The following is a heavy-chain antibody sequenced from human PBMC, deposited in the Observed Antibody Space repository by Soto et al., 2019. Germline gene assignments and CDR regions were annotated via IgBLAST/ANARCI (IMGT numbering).Heavy chain of an antibody. J-gene: IGHJ4*02. CDR2: INSDGSST. V-gene: IGHV3-74*01. CDR3: AKGLASGYYPY. Sequence: GGSLRLSCAASGFTFSSYWMHWVRQAPGKGLVWVSRINSDGSSTSYADSVKGRFTISRDNAKNTLYLQMNSLRAEDTAVYYCAKGLASGYYPYWGQGTLVTVSS. D-gene: IGHD3-22*01. CDR1: GFTFSSYW.